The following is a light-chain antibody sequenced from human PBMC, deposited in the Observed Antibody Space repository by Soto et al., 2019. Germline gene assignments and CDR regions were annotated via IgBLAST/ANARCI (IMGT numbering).Light chain of an antibody. CDR3: QHYNSYSET. CDR2: GAS. Sequence: IQRTPSPSTLSASVGDIVTISCRASQSISSALAWYQQKPGKAPKVLVYGASTLQSGVAPRFSGSGSGTEFTLTISCLQSDDFATYYCQHYNSYSETFGQGTQVDIK. CDR1: QSISSA. V-gene: IGKV1-5*01. J-gene: IGKJ5*01.